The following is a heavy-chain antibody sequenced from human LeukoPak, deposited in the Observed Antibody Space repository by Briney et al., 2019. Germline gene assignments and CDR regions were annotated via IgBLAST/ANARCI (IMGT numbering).Heavy chain of an antibody. CDR1: GFTFRNYA. Sequence: GGSLRLSCAASGFTFRNYAMSWVRQAPGKGLEWISNIRTTAEGAKYAYYADSVKGRVTISRDDGKNTLYLHMNSLRDDDTAVYYCATDQRYAFDYWGQGILVTVSS. D-gene: IGHD3-9*01. CDR3: ATDQRYAFDY. CDR2: IRTTAEGAKYA. V-gene: IGHV3-48*02. J-gene: IGHJ4*02.